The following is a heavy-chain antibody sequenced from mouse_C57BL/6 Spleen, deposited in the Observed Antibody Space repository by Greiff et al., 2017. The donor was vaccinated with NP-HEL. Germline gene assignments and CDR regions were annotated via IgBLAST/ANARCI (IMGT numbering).Heavy chain of an antibody. CDR2: IHPNSGST. V-gene: IGHV1-64*01. J-gene: IGHJ1*03. CDR1: GYTFTSYW. CDR3: ARGNYGSSYLWYFDV. D-gene: IGHD1-1*01. Sequence: QVQLQQSGAELVKPGASVKLSCKASGYTFTSYWMHWVKQRPGQGLEWIGMIHPNSGSTNYNEKFKSKATLTVDKSSSTAYMQLSSLTSEDSAVYYCARGNYGSSYLWYFDVWGTGTTVTVSS.